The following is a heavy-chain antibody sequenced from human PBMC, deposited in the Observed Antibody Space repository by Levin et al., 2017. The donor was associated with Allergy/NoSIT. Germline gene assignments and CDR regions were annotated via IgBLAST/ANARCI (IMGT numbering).Heavy chain of an antibody. Sequence: GESLKISCAASGFTLRRYGMHWVRQTPGKGLEWVAVFLHDANKKSYADSVKGRFTISRDNSKNTLYLQMRSLTTDDTAVYFCSKAVFDSWGQGSLVTVSS. CDR1: GFTLRRYG. J-gene: IGHJ4*02. V-gene: IGHV3-30*18. CDR2: FLHDANKK. CDR3: SKAVFDS.